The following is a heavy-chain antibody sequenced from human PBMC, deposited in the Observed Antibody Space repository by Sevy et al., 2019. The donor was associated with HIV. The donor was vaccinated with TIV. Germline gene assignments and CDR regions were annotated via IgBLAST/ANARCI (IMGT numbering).Heavy chain of an antibody. Sequence: SETLSLTCAVYDGSFSGYYWSWIRQPPGKGLEWIGEINHSGSTNYNLSLKSRVTITVDTSHNQFSLKLSSVTAADTAVYYCARHCGSTSCSHAFDIWGQGTMVTVSS. CDR2: INHSGST. CDR1: DGSFSGYY. V-gene: IGHV4-34*01. CDR3: ARHCGSTSCSHAFDI. D-gene: IGHD2-2*01. J-gene: IGHJ3*02.